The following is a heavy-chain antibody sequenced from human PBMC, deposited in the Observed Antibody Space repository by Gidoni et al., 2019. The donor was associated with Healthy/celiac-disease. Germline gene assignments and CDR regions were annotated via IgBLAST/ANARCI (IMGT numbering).Heavy chain of an antibody. Sequence: EVQLVDSGGGMVRPGGSLGLSVAASGFIFDDYGMSWVRQAPGKGLEWVSGINWNGGSTVYADSVKGRFTISRDNAKNSLYLQMNSLRAEDTALYYCARMYDSSGYDAFDFWGQGTMVTVSS. J-gene: IGHJ3*01. CDR3: ARMYDSSGYDAFDF. D-gene: IGHD3-22*01. CDR2: INWNGGST. V-gene: IGHV3-20*03. CDR1: GFIFDDYG.